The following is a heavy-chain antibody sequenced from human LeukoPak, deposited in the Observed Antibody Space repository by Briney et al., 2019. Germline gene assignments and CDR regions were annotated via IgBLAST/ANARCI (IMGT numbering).Heavy chain of an antibody. V-gene: IGHV4-39*07. D-gene: IGHD3-10*01. CDR3: ARSYEGFGELGNWFDP. Sequence: PSETLSLTCTVSGGSISSSLYYWGWIRQPPGKGLEWIGNIYYDGSTYYNPSLKSRVTISVDTSKNQFSLKLSSVTAADTAVYYCARSYEGFGELGNWFDPWGQGTLVTVSS. CDR1: GGSISSSLYY. J-gene: IGHJ5*02. CDR2: IYYDGST.